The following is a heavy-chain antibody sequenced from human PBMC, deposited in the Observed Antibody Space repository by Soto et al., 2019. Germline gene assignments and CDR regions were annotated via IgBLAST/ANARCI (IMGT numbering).Heavy chain of an antibody. CDR1: GYTFTSYG. J-gene: IGHJ4*02. Sequence: ASAKVSCKASGYTFTSYGISWVRQSPGQGLEWMGWISAYNGNTNYAQKLQGRVTMTTDTSTSTAYMELRSLRSDDTAVYYCASLAGYSSGWYADYWGQGTLVTVSS. CDR2: ISAYNGNT. V-gene: IGHV1-18*01. CDR3: ASLAGYSSGWYADY. D-gene: IGHD6-19*01.